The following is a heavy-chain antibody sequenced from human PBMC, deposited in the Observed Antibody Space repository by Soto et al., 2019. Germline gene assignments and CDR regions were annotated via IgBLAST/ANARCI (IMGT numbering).Heavy chain of an antibody. CDR3: ARHPSTYYDS. V-gene: IGHV4-39*01. CDR2: IYYSGTT. D-gene: IGHD3-16*01. CDR1: GGSINTNGYY. Sequence: QLQLQESGPGLVKPSETLSLTCTVSGGSINTNGYYWAWIRQPTGKGLEWIGSIYYSGTTYYNPSLKSRVIISSDMSKNQFSLRLTSVTAADTAVYSCARHPSTYYDSWGQGTLVTVSS. J-gene: IGHJ5*02.